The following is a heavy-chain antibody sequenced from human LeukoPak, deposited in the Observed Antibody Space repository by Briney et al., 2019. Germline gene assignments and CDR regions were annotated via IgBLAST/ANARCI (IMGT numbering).Heavy chain of an antibody. J-gene: IGHJ3*02. CDR1: GGSISSSSYY. CDR2: VYYSGNT. D-gene: IGHD1-26*01. V-gene: IGHV4-39*01. Sequence: SETLSLTCTVSGGSISSSSYYWGWIRQPPGKGLEWIGSVYYSGNTYYNPSLKSRVTISVDTSKNQFSLKLSSVTAADTAVYYCARRPIVGAITHAFDIWGQGTMVTVSS. CDR3: ARRPIVGAITHAFDI.